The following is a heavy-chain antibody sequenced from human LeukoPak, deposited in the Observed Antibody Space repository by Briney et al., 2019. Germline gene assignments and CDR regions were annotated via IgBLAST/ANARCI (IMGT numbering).Heavy chain of an antibody. CDR3: AKDGDVEQWLVRAFDY. D-gene: IGHD6-19*01. CDR1: GFTFSSYG. J-gene: IGHJ4*02. Sequence: GGSLILSCAASGFTFSSYGMHWVRQAPGKGLEWVAFIRYDGSYKYYADSVKGRFTISRDNSKNTLYLQMNSLRPEDTAVYYCAKDGDVEQWLVRAFDYWGQGTLVAVSS. V-gene: IGHV3-30*02. CDR2: IRYDGSYK.